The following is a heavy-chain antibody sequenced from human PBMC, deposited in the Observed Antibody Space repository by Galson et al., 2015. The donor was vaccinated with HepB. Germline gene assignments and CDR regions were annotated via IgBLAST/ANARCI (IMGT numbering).Heavy chain of an antibody. CDR3: ANSAFGYCSSTSCHHNWFDP. J-gene: IGHJ5*02. D-gene: IGHD2-2*03. Sequence: SCKASGGTFSSYAISWVRQAPGQGLEWMGGIIPIFGTANYAQKFQGRVTITAGESTSTAYMELSSLRSEDTAVYYCANSAFGYCSSTSCHHNWFDPWGQGTLVTVSS. CDR2: IIPIFGTA. CDR1: GGTFSSYA. V-gene: IGHV1-69*01.